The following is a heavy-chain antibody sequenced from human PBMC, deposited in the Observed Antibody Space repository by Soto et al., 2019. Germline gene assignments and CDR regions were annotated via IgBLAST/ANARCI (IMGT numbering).Heavy chain of an antibody. J-gene: IGHJ6*02. Sequence: QVQLVESGGGVVQPGRSLRLSCAASGFTFSSYGMHWVRQAPGKGLEWVAVIWYDGSNKYYADSVKGRFTISRDNSKNTLYLKMNSLRAEDTAVYYCARDQDPVDTPYGMDVWGQGTTVTVSS. V-gene: IGHV3-33*01. D-gene: IGHD5-18*01. CDR1: GFTFSSYG. CDR3: ARDQDPVDTPYGMDV. CDR2: IWYDGSNK.